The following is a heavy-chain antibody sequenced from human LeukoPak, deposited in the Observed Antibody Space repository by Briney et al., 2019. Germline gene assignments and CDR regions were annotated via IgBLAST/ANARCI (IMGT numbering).Heavy chain of an antibody. J-gene: IGHJ6*02. CDR2: IIPIFGTA. CDR3: ARDQRSSTSFYYYYGMDV. D-gene: IGHD2-2*01. Sequence: GSSVKVSYKASGGTFSSYAISWVRQAPGQGLEWMGGIIPIFGTANYAQKFQGRVTITADESTSTAYMELSSLRSEDTAVYYCARDQRSSTSFYYYYGMDVWGQGTTVTVSS. CDR1: GGTFSSYA. V-gene: IGHV1-69*01.